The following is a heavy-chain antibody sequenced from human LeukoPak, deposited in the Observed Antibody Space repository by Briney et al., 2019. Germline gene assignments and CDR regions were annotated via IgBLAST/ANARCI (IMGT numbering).Heavy chain of an antibody. CDR3: ARTRSSSGWSPADY. CDR2: INPNSGGT. D-gene: IGHD6-19*01. CDR1: GYTFTGYY. V-gene: IGHV1-2*02. J-gene: IGHJ4*02. Sequence: ASVKVSCKASGYTFTGYYMHWVRQAPGQGLEWMGWINPNSGGTNYAQKFQGRVTMTRDTSISTAYMELSRLRSDDTAVYYCARTRSSSGWSPADYWGQGTLVTVSS.